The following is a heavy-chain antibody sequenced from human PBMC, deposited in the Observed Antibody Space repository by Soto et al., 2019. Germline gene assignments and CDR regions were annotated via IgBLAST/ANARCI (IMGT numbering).Heavy chain of an antibody. CDR2: IYHSGST. CDR3: ARGMTTVTTFDY. CDR1: GGSISSGGYS. Sequence: QLQLQESGSGLVKPSQTLSLTCAVSGGSISSGGYSWSWIRQPPGKGLESIGYIYHSGSTYYNPYLKSRVTISVDRAKNQVSLNLSSVTAADTAVYYCARGMTTVTTFDYWGQGTLVTVSS. V-gene: IGHV4-30-2*01. D-gene: IGHD4-17*01. J-gene: IGHJ4*02.